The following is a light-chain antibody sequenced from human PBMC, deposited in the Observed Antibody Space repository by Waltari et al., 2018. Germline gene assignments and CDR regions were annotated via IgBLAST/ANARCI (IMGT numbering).Light chain of an antibody. Sequence: DIQMTQSPSTLSASVGDRVSITCRASESISSRFLAWYQQKPGKAPQLLIYASYRLESGVPSRFSGSGSGTEFSLTISSLQPDDFATYYCQNYNSYPWTFGRGTKVEIK. CDR1: ESISSR. CDR3: QNYNSYPWT. V-gene: IGKV1-5*03. CDR2: ASY. J-gene: IGKJ1*01.